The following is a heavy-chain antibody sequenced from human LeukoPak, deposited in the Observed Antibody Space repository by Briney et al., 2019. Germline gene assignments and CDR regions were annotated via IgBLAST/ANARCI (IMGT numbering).Heavy chain of an antibody. CDR1: GGSISSYY. CDR2: IYYSGST. V-gene: IGHV4-59*01. D-gene: IGHD4-11*01. CDR3: ARDTVTTYYYYMDV. Sequence: SQTLSLTCTVSGGSISSYYWSWIRQPPGKGLEWIGYIYYSGSTNYNPSLKSRVTISVDTSKNQFSLKLSSVTAADPAVYYCARDTVTTYYYYMDVWGKGTTVTVSS. J-gene: IGHJ6*03.